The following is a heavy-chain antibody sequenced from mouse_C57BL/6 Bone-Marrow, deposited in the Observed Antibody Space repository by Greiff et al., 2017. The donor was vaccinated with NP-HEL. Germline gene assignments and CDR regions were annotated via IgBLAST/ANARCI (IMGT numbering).Heavy chain of an antibody. CDR1: DSEVFPIAY. J-gene: IGHJ2*01. Sequence: VQLQQSGSELRSPGSSVKLSCKDFDSEVFPIAYMSWVRQQPEHGFEWIGGILPSIGRTFYGEKFEDKATLDADTSSTTAYLELNSLTSEDSAIDYYARGGWTYYFDYWGQGTTLTVSS. CDR2: ILPSIGRT. D-gene: IGHD2-3*01. CDR3: ARGGWTYYFDY. V-gene: IGHV15-2*01.